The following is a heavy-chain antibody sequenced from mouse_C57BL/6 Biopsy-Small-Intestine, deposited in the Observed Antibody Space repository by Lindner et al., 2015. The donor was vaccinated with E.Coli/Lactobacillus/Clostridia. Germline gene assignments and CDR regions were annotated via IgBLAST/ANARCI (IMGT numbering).Heavy chain of an antibody. V-gene: IGHV1-9*01. CDR1: GYTFTGYW. D-gene: IGHD2-5*01. Sequence: VQLQESGAELMKPGASVKLSCKATGYTFTGYWIEWVKQRPGHGLEWIGEILPGSGNTNYNEKFKGKATFTADTSSNTAYMQLSSLTTEDSAIYYCARGVYYSNYLAWFAYWGQGTLVTVSA. CDR3: ARGVYYSNYLAWFAY. J-gene: IGHJ3*01. CDR2: ILPGSGNT.